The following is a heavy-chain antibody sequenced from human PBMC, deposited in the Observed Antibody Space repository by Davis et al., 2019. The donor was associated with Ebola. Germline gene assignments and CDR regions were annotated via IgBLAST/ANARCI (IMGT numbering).Heavy chain of an antibody. CDR3: ARAKDCSGGSCYSFREVRFDY. CDR1: GYTFTSYY. J-gene: IGHJ4*02. D-gene: IGHD2-15*01. Sequence: ASVKVSCKASGYTFTSYYMHWVRQAPGQGLEWMGIINPSGGSTSYAQKFQGRVTITADESTSTAYMELSSLRSEDTAVYYCARAKDCSGGSCYSFREVRFDYWGQGTLVTVSS. V-gene: IGHV1-46*01. CDR2: INPSGGST.